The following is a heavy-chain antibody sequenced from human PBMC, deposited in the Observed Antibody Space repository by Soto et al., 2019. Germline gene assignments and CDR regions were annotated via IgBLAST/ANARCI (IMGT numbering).Heavy chain of an antibody. J-gene: IGHJ6*02. CDR2: IRSKAYGGTT. V-gene: IGHV3-49*03. CDR1: GFTFGDYA. CDR3: TRDRAIVVVVATPSDYYYGMDV. D-gene: IGHD2-15*01. Sequence: GGSRRLSCTASGFTFGDYAMSWFRHAPGKGLEWVGFIRSKAYGGTTEYAASVKGRFTISRDDSKSIAYLQMNSLKTEDTAVYYCTRDRAIVVVVATPSDYYYGMDVWGQGTTVTVSS.